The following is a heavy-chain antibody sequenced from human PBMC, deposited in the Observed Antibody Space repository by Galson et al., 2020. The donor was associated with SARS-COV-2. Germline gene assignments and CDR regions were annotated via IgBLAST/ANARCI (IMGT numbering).Heavy chain of an antibody. V-gene: IGHV3-33*01. CDR1: GFTFSSYG. CDR3: VRIAGPTGELDY. CDR2: IWFKGSNE. J-gene: IGHJ4*02. Sequence: GESLKISCEGSGFTFSSYGMHWVRQAPGKGLEWVAVIWFKGSNEYYADSVKGRFTISRDNSKNTVYLQMNSLGAEDTAVYYCVRIAGPTGELDYWGQGTLVTVSS. D-gene: IGHD3-16*01.